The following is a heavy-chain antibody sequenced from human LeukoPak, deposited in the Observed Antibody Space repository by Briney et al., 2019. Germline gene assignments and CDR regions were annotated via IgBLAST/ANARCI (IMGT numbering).Heavy chain of an antibody. CDR3: AKAAVYSKRWTPFDD. D-gene: IGHD1-26*01. Sequence: GGSLRLSCAASGFTVSSNYMSWVRQAPGKGLEWVSVIYSGGSTYYADSVKGRFTISRDNAKNTLYLQMNSLRPEDTAAYYCAKAAVYSKRWTPFDDWGRGTLVTVSS. V-gene: IGHV3-53*05. J-gene: IGHJ4*02. CDR2: IYSGGST. CDR1: GFTVSSNY.